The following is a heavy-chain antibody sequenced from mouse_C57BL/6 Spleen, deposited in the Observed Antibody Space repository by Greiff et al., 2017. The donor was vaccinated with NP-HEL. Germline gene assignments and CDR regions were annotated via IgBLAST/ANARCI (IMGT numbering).Heavy chain of an antibody. V-gene: IGHV14-2*01. CDR3: SSYYYGSSYDWFAY. J-gene: IGHJ3*01. Sequence: VQLQQSGAELVKPGASVKLSCTASGFNIKDYYMHWVKQRTEQGLEWIGRIDPEDGETKYDPKFQGKATITADTSSNTAYLQLSSLTSEDTAVYFCSSYYYGSSYDWFAYWGQGTLVTVSA. CDR2: IDPEDGET. CDR1: GFNIKDYY. D-gene: IGHD1-1*01.